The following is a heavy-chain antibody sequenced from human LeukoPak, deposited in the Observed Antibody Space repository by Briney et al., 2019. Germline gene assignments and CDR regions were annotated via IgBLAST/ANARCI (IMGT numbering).Heavy chain of an antibody. CDR1: GGSISSYY. D-gene: IGHD3-22*01. CDR3: ARAAYYDSSGYRVNLSAFDI. V-gene: IGHV4-59*01. Sequence: PSETLSRTCTVSGGSISSYYWSWIRQPPGKGLEWIGYIYYSGSTNYNPSLKSRVTISVDTSKNQFSLKLSSVTAADTAVYYCARAAYYDSSGYRVNLSAFDIWGQGTMVTVSS. CDR2: IYYSGST. J-gene: IGHJ3*02.